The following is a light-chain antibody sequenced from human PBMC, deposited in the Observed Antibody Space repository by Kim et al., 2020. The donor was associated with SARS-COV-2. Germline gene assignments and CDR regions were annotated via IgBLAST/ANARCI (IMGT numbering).Light chain of an antibody. CDR1: QSISSY. J-gene: IGKJ1*01. CDR3: QQSYSTPWT. Sequence: DIQMTQSPSSLSASVGDRVTITCRASQSISSYLNWYQQKPGKAPKLLIYAASSLQSGVPSRFSGSGSGTDFTLTISSLQPEDFAYYYCQQSYSTPWTFGQGTKVEIK. V-gene: IGKV1-39*01. CDR2: AAS.